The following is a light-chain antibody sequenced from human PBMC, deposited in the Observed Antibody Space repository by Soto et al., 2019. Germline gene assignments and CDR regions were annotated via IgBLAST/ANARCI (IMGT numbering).Light chain of an antibody. CDR1: QSVDSTF. CDR2: GAS. V-gene: IGKV3-20*01. J-gene: IGKJ4*01. Sequence: EIVLTQSPGSLSLSPGQRATLSCRASQSVDSTFFAWYQKKPGQAPRLLSYGASKRDTGVPDRFSGSGSGTDFTLTISSLPSEDFAIYSCQQYNHWPPLTFGGGTKVEIK. CDR3: QQYNHWPPLT.